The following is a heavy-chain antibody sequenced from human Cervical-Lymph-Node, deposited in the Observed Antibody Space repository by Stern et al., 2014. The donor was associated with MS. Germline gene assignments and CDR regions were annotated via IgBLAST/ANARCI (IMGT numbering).Heavy chain of an antibody. CDR1: GFSLSTNVVA. CDR2: IYWDDDK. V-gene: IGHV2-5*02. Sequence: EESGPTLVKPTQTLTLTCTFSGFSLSTNVVAVGWIRQRPGKALEWLALIYWDDDKRYSPSLKSRLTIAKDTSKNQVVLTMTNMDPVDTATYYCTHVIVTYYRFDYWGQGTLVTVSS. D-gene: IGHD3-22*01. J-gene: IGHJ4*02. CDR3: THVIVTYYRFDY.